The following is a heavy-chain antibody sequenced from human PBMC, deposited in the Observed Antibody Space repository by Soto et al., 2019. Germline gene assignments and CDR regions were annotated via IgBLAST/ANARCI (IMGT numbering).Heavy chain of an antibody. V-gene: IGHV4-59*01. CDR3: ARRYGGNFDY. CDR1: GGSISSYY. J-gene: IGHJ4*02. D-gene: IGHD1-26*01. Sequence: QVQLQESGPGLVKPSETLSLTCTVSGGSISSYYWSWIRQPPGKGLEWIGYIYYSGSTNYSPSLKRRVSISVDPSKNQFALKLSSVTAADTAVYYCARRYGGNFDYWGQGTLVTVSS. CDR2: IYYSGST.